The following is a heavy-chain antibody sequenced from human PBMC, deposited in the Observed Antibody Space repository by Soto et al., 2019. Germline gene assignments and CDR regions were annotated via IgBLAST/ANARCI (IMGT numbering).Heavy chain of an antibody. CDR2: IWYDGSNK. D-gene: IGHD2-15*01. J-gene: IGHJ6*02. CDR3: ARRPYSTYYYYYGMDV. Sequence: PGGSLRLSCAASGFTFSSYGMHWVRQAPGKGLEWVAVIWYDGSNKYYADSVKGRFTISRDNSKNTLYLQMNSLRAEDTAVYYCARRPYSTYYYYYGMDVWGQGTTVTVSS. V-gene: IGHV3-33*01. CDR1: GFTFSSYG.